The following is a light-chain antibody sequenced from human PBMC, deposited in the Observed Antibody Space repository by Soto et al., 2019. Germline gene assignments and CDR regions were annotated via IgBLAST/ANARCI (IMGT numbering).Light chain of an antibody. J-gene: IGKJ1*01. V-gene: IGKV1-5*01. Sequence: DIPRTQSPSSLSASVGDRVTITCRASQSISDWLAWYQQKPGKAPQILIYDASSLESGVPSRFSGSGSGTEFTLTISGLQPDDFAIYYCQQYKNYYPTFGQGTKVDIK. CDR3: QQYKNYYPT. CDR1: QSISDW. CDR2: DAS.